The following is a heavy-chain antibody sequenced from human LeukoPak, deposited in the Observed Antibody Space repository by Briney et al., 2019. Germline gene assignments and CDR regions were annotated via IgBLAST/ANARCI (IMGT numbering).Heavy chain of an antibody. V-gene: IGHV3-30*02. J-gene: IGHJ4*02. D-gene: IGHD6-6*01. CDR1: GFTFSSYG. Sequence: GGSLRLSCAASGFTFSSYGMHWVRQAPGKGLEWVAFIRYDGTNKYYANSVKGRFTISRDNYKNTLYLKMNSLRAEDTAVYYCARDSSSSNYFDYWGQGTLVTVSS. CDR2: IRYDGTNK. CDR3: ARDSSSSNYFDY.